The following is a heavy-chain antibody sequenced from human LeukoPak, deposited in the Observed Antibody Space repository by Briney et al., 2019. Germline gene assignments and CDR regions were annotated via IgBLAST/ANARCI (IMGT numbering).Heavy chain of an antibody. CDR1: GFTFSNAW. CDR3: TTDGNLSGPKGDY. J-gene: IGHJ4*02. Sequence: MAGGSLRLSCAASGFTFSNAWMSWVRQAPGKGLEWVGRIKSKTDGGTTDYAAPVKGRFTISRDDSKNTLYLQMNSLKTEDTAVYYCTTDGNLSGPKGDYWGQGTLVTVSS. D-gene: IGHD1-26*01. CDR2: IKSKTDGGTT. V-gene: IGHV3-15*01.